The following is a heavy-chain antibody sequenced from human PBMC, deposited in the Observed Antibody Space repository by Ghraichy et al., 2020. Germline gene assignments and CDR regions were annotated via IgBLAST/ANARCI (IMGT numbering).Heavy chain of an antibody. CDR2: IYYSGST. CDR1: GGSVSSGSYY. Sequence: SETLSLTCTVSGGSVSSGSYYWSWIRQPPGKGLEWIGYIYYSGSTNYNPSLKSRVTISVDTSKNQFSLKLSSVTAADTAVYYCARDKRVGCSSTGCYYYYGMDVWGQGTTVTVSS. D-gene: IGHD2-2*01. CDR3: ARDKRVGCSSTGCYYYYGMDV. V-gene: IGHV4-61*01. J-gene: IGHJ6*01.